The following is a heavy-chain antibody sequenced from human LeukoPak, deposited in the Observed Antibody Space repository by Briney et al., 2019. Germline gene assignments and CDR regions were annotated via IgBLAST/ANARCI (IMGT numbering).Heavy chain of an antibody. Sequence: SETLSLTCTVSGGSISSYYWSWIRQPPGKGLEWIGYIYYSGSTNYNPSLKSRVTISVDTSKNQFSLKLSSVTAADTAVYYYARCQYVTRCDYWGQGTLVTVSS. CDR1: GGSISSYY. V-gene: IGHV4-59*08. D-gene: IGHD1-1*01. J-gene: IGHJ4*02. CDR3: ARCQYVTRCDY. CDR2: IYYSGST.